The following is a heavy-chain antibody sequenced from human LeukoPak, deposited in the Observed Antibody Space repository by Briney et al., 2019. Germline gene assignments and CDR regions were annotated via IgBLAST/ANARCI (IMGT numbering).Heavy chain of an antibody. J-gene: IGHJ4*02. CDR1: GFTFSSYA. V-gene: IGHV3-23*01. Sequence: GGSLRLSCAASGFTFSSYAMSWVRQAPGKGLEWVSAISGSGGSTYYADSVKGRFTISRDNSKNTLYLQMNSLRAEDTAVYYCAKTPYYDILTGCNFDYWGQGTLVTVSS. D-gene: IGHD3-9*01. CDR3: AKTPYYDILTGCNFDY. CDR2: ISGSGGST.